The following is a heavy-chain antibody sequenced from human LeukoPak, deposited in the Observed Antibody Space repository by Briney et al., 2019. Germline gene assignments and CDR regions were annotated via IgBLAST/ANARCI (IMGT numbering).Heavy chain of an antibody. CDR3: ARDLLPDIVVVPAATPFDY. CDR2: ISSSSSYI. Sequence: GGSLRLSCAASGFTFSSYSVNWVRQAPGKGLEWVSSISSSSSYIYYADSVKGRFTISRDNAKNSLYLQMNSLRAEDTAVYYCARDLLPDIVVVPAATPFDYWGQGTLVTVSS. D-gene: IGHD2-2*01. J-gene: IGHJ4*02. CDR1: GFTFSSYS. V-gene: IGHV3-21*01.